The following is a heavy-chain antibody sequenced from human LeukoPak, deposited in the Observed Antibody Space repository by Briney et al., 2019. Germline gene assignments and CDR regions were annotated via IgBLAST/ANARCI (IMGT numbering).Heavy chain of an antibody. Sequence: GASVKVSCKASGGTFSSYGISWVRQAPRLGLEWMGRIIPILDVANYAQKFQGRVTITADKSTSTAYMELSSLRSEDTAVYYCARAITGTFSHPLTDWGQGTLVTVSS. V-gene: IGHV1-69*04. D-gene: IGHD1-7*01. CDR2: IIPILDVA. CDR3: ARAITGTFSHPLTD. CDR1: GGTFSSYG. J-gene: IGHJ4*02.